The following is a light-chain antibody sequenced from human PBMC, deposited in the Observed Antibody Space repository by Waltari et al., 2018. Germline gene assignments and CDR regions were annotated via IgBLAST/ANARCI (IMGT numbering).Light chain of an antibody. V-gene: IGKV3-20*01. CDR2: HAS. Sequence: EIVLTQSPGTLSLSPGERATLSCRASQSISKYLAWYQQKPGQAPRLLIYHASSRAAGIADRCSGSWSGTDFSLSISRLEPEDVAVYYCQHYESFPVTFGQGTKVEIK. CDR1: QSISKY. CDR3: QHYESFPVT. J-gene: IGKJ1*01.